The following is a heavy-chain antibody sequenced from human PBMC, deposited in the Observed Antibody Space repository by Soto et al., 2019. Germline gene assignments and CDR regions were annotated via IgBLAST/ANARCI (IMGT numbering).Heavy chain of an antibody. Sequence: QMQLQESGSGLVKPSQTLSLTCTVSGGSINSGRYSWTWIRQPPGAGLEWIGHMYHTGTTYYNPSLKRRVTMSVDPSKNQFSLKLSSVTAADTAIYYCAKGLNYYDSSGDSWFNPWGQGTLVTVSS. V-gene: IGHV4-30-2*01. J-gene: IGHJ5*02. D-gene: IGHD3-22*01. CDR3: AKGLNYYDSSGDSWFNP. CDR2: MYHTGTT. CDR1: GGSINSGRYS.